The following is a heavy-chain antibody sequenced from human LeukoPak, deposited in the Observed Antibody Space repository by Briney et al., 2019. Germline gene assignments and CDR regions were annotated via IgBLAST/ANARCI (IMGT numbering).Heavy chain of an antibody. CDR1: GFTLSSYS. V-gene: IGHV3-21*01. D-gene: IGHD3-16*01. J-gene: IGHJ4*02. CDR2: ISSSSSYI. Sequence: GGSLRLSCAASGFTLSSYSMNWVRQAPGKGLEWVSSISSSSSYIYYADSVKGRFTISRDNAKNSLYLQMNSLRAEDTAVYYCARVGLGEVFDYWGQGTLVTVSS. CDR3: ARVGLGEVFDY.